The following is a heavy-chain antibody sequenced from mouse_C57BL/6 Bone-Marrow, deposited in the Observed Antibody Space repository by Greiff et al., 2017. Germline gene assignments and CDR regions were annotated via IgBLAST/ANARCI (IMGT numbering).Heavy chain of an antibody. CDR1: GYTFTTYP. D-gene: IGHD2-3*01. CDR2: FHPYNDDT. CDR3: AIPIYDGYCWFAY. J-gene: IGHJ3*01. Sequence: QVQLQQSGAELVKPGASVKMSCKASGYTFTTYPIEWMKQNHGKSLEWIGNFHPYNDDTKYNEKFKGKATLTVAKSSSTVYLELSRLTSDDSAVYNCAIPIYDGYCWFAYWGQGTLVTVSA. V-gene: IGHV1-47*01.